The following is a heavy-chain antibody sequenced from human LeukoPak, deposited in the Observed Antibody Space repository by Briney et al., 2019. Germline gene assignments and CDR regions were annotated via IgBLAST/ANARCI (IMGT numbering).Heavy chain of an antibody. CDR1: GYTSTGYY. Sequence: AAVKVSCEASGYTSTGYYMHWVRQAPGPGLEWMGWINANSGGTNYAQKFQGRVTMTRDTSISTAYMELSRLRSDDTAVYYCARDYVVVVAATVPYYGMDVWGKGTTVTVSS. J-gene: IGHJ6*04. CDR2: INANSGGT. D-gene: IGHD2-15*01. V-gene: IGHV1-2*02. CDR3: ARDYVVVVAATVPYYGMDV.